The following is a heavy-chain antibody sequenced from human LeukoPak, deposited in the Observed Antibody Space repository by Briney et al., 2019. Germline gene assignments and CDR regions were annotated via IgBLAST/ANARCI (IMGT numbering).Heavy chain of an antibody. J-gene: IGHJ4*02. CDR1: GFTVSSNY. Sequence: GGSLRLSCAASGFTVSSNYMSWVRQAPGKGLEWVSVIYSGGSTYYADSVKGRFTISRDNSKDTLYLQMNSLRAEDTAVYYCARDIAAAGTVSDYWGQGTLVTVSS. CDR3: ARDIAAAGTVSDY. D-gene: IGHD6-13*01. CDR2: IYSGGST. V-gene: IGHV3-53*01.